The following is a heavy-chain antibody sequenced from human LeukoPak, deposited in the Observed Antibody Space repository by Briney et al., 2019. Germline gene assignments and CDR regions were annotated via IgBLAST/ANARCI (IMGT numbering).Heavy chain of an antibody. CDR3: AKAPRYSYGSPPSDY. V-gene: IGHV3-23*01. J-gene: IGHJ4*02. D-gene: IGHD5-18*01. CDR2: ISSTGGTT. CDR1: GFTFSDYG. Sequence: GGSLRLSCAASGFTFSDYGMSWVRQAPGKGLEWISSISSTGGTTYYADSVKGRFTISRDNSKNTLYLQMNSLRAEDTAVYYCAKAPRYSYGSPPSDYWGQGTLVTVSS.